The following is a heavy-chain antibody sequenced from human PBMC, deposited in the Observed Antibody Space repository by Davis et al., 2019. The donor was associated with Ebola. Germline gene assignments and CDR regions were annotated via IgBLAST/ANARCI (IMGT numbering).Heavy chain of an antibody. CDR2: INTNTGNP. D-gene: IGHD6-13*01. J-gene: IGHJ6*04. CDR3: ARSKMAAAGIGYYYYGMDV. CDR1: GYTFTSYA. V-gene: IGHV7-4-1*02. Sequence: AASVKVSCKASGYTFTSYAMNWVRQAPGQGLEWMGWINTNTGNPTYAQGFTGRFVFSLDTSVSTAYLQISSLKAEDTAVYYCARSKMAAAGIGYYYYGMDVWGKGTTVTVSS.